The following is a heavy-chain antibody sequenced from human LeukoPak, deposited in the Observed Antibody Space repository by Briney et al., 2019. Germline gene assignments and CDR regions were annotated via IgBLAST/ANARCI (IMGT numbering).Heavy chain of an antibody. CDR3: AKILESVWLAQDHVSFDS. CDR2: ISSSGDST. CDR1: GFTFSTYD. D-gene: IGHD6-19*01. J-gene: IGHJ4*02. V-gene: IGHV3-23*01. Sequence: GGSLRLSCAAFGFTFSTYDMSWVRQAPGKGVEWVSSISSSGDSTYYADPVKGQFTLSRDNSRSTLFLQMNILRPEDTAVYYCAKILESVWLAQDHVSFDSCGQGTLVIVSS.